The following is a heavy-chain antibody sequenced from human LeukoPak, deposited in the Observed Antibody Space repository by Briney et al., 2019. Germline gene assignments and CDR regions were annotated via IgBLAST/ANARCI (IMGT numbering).Heavy chain of an antibody. J-gene: IGHJ4*02. D-gene: IGHD3-10*01. CDR1: GFTFSSYA. Sequence: GGSLRLSCAASGFTFSSYAMSWVRQAPGKGLEWVSAISGSDGSTYYADSVKGRFTISRDNSKNTLYLQMNSLRAGDTAVYYCAKTMVRGVIIRGKIGYFDYWGQGTLVTVSS. V-gene: IGHV3-23*01. CDR2: ISGSDGST. CDR3: AKTMVRGVIIRGKIGYFDY.